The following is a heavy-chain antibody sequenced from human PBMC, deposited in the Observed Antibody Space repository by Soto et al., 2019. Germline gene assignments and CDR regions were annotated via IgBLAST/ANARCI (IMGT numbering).Heavy chain of an antibody. V-gene: IGHV1-69*01. CDR3: ATTYYGSGSYYSRGSYYFVY. CDR1: GGTFSSYA. D-gene: IGHD3-10*01. J-gene: IGHJ4*02. Sequence: QVQLVQSGAEVKKPGSSVKVSCKASGGTFSSYAISWVRQAPGQGLEWMGGIIPIFGTANYAQKFQGRVTITADESTSTAYMELSSLRSEDTAVYYCATTYYGSGSYYSRGSYYFVYWGQGSLLTV. CDR2: IIPIFGTA.